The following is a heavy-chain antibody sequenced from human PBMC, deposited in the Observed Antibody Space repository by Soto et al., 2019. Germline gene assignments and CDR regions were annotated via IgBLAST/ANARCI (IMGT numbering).Heavy chain of an antibody. Sequence: GGSLRLSCAASGFTFSSYAMSWVRQAPGKGLEWVSAISGSGGSTYYADSVKGRFTISRDNSKNTLYLQMNSLRAEDTAVYYCAKDRLLWFGELFTPHYYYYGMDVWGQGTTVTVSS. V-gene: IGHV3-23*01. J-gene: IGHJ6*02. D-gene: IGHD3-10*01. CDR3: AKDRLLWFGELFTPHYYYYGMDV. CDR1: GFTFSSYA. CDR2: ISGSGGST.